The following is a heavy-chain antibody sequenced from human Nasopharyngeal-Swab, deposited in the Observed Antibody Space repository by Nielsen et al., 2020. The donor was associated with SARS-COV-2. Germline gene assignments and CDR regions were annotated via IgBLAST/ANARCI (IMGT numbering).Heavy chain of an antibody. CDR2: IDTDGAIT. V-gene: IGHV3-74*01. CDR1: GFRFRTYW. CDR3: ARDVGGRDNY. J-gene: IGHJ4*02. D-gene: IGHD2-15*01. Sequence: GGSLRLSCAASGFRFRTYWMHWVRQSPGKGLLWVPRIDTDGAITNYADSVKGRFTISRDNAKNQLYLQMNSLRADDTAVYYCARDVGGRDNYWGQGALVTVSS.